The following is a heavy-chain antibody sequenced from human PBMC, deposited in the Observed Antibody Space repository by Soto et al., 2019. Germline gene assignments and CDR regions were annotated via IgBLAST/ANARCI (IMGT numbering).Heavy chain of an antibody. Sequence: PSETLSLTCTFSGGSISSYYWSWIRQPPGKGLEWIGYIYYSGSTNYNPSLKSRVTISVDTSKNQFSLKLSSVTAADTAVYYCARASDYGDYYFDYWGQGTLVTVSS. CDR1: GGSISSYY. CDR2: IYYSGST. D-gene: IGHD4-17*01. V-gene: IGHV4-59*01. J-gene: IGHJ4*02. CDR3: ARASDYGDYYFDY.